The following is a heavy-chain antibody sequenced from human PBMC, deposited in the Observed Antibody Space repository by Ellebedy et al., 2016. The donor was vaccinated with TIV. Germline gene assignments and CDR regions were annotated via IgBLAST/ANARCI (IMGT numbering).Heavy chain of an antibody. CDR1: GFTFSSYG. Sequence: GESLKISXAASGFTFSSYGMHWVRQAPGKGLEWVAVIWYDGSNKYYADSVKGRFTISRDNSKNTLYLQMNSLRAEDTAVYYCARVSGYVPIRILDYWGQGTLVTVSS. J-gene: IGHJ4*02. CDR2: IWYDGSNK. CDR3: ARVSGYVPIRILDY. D-gene: IGHD5-12*01. V-gene: IGHV3-30*19.